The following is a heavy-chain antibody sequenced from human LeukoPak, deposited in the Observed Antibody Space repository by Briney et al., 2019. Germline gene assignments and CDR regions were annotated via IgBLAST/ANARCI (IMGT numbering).Heavy chain of an antibody. CDR1: GYTFSGYY. J-gene: IGHJ4*02. D-gene: IGHD2-8*01. V-gene: IGHV1-2*02. CDR3: ARLRTRDIVLMVYAMDFDY. CDR2: INPNSGGT. Sequence: ASVKVSCKASGYTFSGYYMHWVRQAPGQGLEWMGWINPNSGGTNYAQKFQGRVTMTRDTSISTAYMELSRLRSDDTAVYYCARLRTRDIVLMVYAMDFDYWGQGTLVTVSS.